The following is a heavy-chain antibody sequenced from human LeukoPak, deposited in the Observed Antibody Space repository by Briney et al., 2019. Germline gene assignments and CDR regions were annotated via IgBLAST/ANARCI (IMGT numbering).Heavy chain of an antibody. V-gene: IGHV1-2*02. CDR2: VNPNTGYT. J-gene: IGHJ5*02. Sequence: GASVKVSCKASGYTFSGYYIHWVRQAPGQGLRWMGWVNPNTGYTKYAQAFQGRVTMTRDTSVSTAYMEMERLRSDDTAVYYCARAEMPVTTGELDLWGQGTLVTVSS. CDR1: GYTFSGYY. D-gene: IGHD4-11*01. CDR3: ARAEMPVTTGELDL.